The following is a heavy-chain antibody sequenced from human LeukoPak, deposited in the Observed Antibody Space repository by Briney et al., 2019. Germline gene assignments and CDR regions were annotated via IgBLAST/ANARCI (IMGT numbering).Heavy chain of an antibody. D-gene: IGHD3-3*01. V-gene: IGHV3-23*01. CDR2: ISGSGSSI. CDR1: GFTFSSYT. J-gene: IGHJ4*02. CDR3: ASSPEYDDFLSGHLPSFDS. Sequence: PGGSLRLSCAASGFTFSSYTMSWVRQAPGKGLEWVSAISGSGSSIYYADSVKGRFTISRDNSKNSLCLQMNSLRAEDTAVYYCASSPEYDDFLSGHLPSFDSWGQGTLVTVSS.